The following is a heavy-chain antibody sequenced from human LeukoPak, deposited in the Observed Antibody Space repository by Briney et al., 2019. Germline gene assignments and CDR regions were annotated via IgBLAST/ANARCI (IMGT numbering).Heavy chain of an antibody. J-gene: IGHJ5*02. Sequence: PSETLSLTCTVSGGSISSYYWSWIRQPAGKGLEWIGRIYTSGSTNYNPSLKSRVTMSVDTSKNQLSLKLSSVTAADTAVYYCARSPTRYCSGGSCYPGQGHWFDPWGQGTLVTVSS. CDR2: IYTSGST. CDR1: GGSISSYY. D-gene: IGHD2-15*01. V-gene: IGHV4-4*07. CDR3: ARSPTRYCSGGSCYPGQGHWFDP.